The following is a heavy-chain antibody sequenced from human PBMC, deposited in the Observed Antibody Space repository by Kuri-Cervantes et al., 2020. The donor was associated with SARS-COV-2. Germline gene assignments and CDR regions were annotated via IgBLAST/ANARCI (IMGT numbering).Heavy chain of an antibody. CDR1: GFTFDDYA. D-gene: IGHD4-11*01. CDR2: VFRGGNK. J-gene: IGHJ6*02. CDR3: ARDSKLDV. Sequence: GGSLRLSCAASGFTFDDYAMHWVRQAPGKGLEWVSVVFRGGNKYYADSVKGRFTISRDNSENTVYLQMNSLRVEDTAVYYCARDSKLDVWGQGTTVTVSS. V-gene: IGHV3-53*01.